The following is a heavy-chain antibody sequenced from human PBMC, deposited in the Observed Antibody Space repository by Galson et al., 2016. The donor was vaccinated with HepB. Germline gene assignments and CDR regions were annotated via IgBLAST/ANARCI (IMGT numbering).Heavy chain of an antibody. J-gene: IGHJ6*02. CDR3: ARRTTGTIWSVDI. CDR2: MSYDGSNT. D-gene: IGHD1-1*01. V-gene: IGHV3-30-3*01. CDR1: GFSFSNYG. Sequence: SLRLSCAASGFSFSNYGLHWVRQAPGKGLEWVAVMSYDGSNTYYADSVKGRFTISRDNSKSTVYLQMDSLRAEDTAVYYCARRTTGTIWSVDIWGQGTTVTVSS.